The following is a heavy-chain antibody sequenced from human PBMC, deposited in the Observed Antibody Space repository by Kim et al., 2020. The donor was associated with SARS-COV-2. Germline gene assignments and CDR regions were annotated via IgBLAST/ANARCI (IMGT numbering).Heavy chain of an antibody. J-gene: IGHJ4*02. CDR3: ARDCTNGVCYSD. CDR2: INPNSGGT. CDR1: GYTFTGYY. D-gene: IGHD2-8*01. Sequence: ASVKVSCKASGYTFTGYYMHWVRQAPGQGLEWMGWINPNSGGTNYAQKFQGRVTMTRDTSISTAYMELSRLRSDDTAVYYCARDCTNGVCYSDWGQGTLVTVSS. V-gene: IGHV1-2*02.